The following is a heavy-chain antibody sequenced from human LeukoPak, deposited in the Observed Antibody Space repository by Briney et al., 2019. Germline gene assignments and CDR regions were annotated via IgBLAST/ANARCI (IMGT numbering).Heavy chain of an antibody. V-gene: IGHV4-39*01. Sequence: SETLSLTCTVSGGSISSSSYYWGWIRQPPGKGLEWIGSIYYSGSTYYNPSLKSRVTISVDTSKNQFSLKLSSVTAADTAVYYCARRVVVVLDAFDIWGQGTKVTVSS. CDR1: GGSISSSSYY. D-gene: IGHD3-22*01. CDR3: ARRVVVVLDAFDI. CDR2: IYYSGST. J-gene: IGHJ3*02.